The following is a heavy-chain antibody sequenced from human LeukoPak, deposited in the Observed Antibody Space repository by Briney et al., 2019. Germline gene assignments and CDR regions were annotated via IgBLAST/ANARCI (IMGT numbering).Heavy chain of an antibody. CDR2: ARDKAHSHTT. Sequence: GGSLRLSCAASGITFSDHHMDWVRQAPGMGLEWVGRARDKAHSHTTEYAASVKGRFTISRDDSKNSLYLQMNSLIIEDTAVYYCARVGVGATKDFDIWGQGTMVTVSS. J-gene: IGHJ3*02. CDR1: GITFSDHH. V-gene: IGHV3-72*01. CDR3: ARVGVGATKDFDI. D-gene: IGHD1-26*01.